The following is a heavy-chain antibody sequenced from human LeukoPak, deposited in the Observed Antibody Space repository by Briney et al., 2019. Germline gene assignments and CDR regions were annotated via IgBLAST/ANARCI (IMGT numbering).Heavy chain of an antibody. V-gene: IGHV1-18*01. CDR1: GYTFTSYG. CDR3: ARDRQQLVQTNWFDP. Sequence: ASVNVSCTASGYTFTSYGISWVRQAPGQGLEWMGWISAYNGNTNYAQKLQGRVTMTTDTSTSTAYMELRSLRSDDTAVYYCARDRQQLVQTNWFDPWGQGTLVTVSS. D-gene: IGHD6-13*01. CDR2: ISAYNGNT. J-gene: IGHJ5*02.